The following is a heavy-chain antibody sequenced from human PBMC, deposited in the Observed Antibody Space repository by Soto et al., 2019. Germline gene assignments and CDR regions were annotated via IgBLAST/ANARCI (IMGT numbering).Heavy chain of an antibody. Sequence: QVQLVQSGAEVKKPGSSVKVSCKASGGTFSSYAISWVRQAPGQGLEWMGGIIPIFGTANYAQKFQGRVTITADESTSTAYMELSSLRSEDTAVHYCARVSDCSGGSCYLYAFDIWGQGTMVTVSS. CDR2: IIPIFGTA. V-gene: IGHV1-69*01. CDR3: ARVSDCSGGSCYLYAFDI. D-gene: IGHD2-15*01. CDR1: GGTFSSYA. J-gene: IGHJ3*02.